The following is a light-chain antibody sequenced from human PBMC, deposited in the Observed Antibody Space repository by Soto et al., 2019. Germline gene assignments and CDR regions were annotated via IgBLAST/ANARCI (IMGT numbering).Light chain of an antibody. Sequence: VVLTQSPPTLSLSPGESATLSCRASQSVGSNLAWYHQKRGQAPRLLIYDATERATGIPAGFTGSRSGSDFTLSISSLEADDFAVYYCQQRSDRLSFGGGTELAI. CDR1: QSVGSN. CDR2: DAT. CDR3: QQRSDRLS. V-gene: IGKV3-11*01. J-gene: IGKJ4*02.